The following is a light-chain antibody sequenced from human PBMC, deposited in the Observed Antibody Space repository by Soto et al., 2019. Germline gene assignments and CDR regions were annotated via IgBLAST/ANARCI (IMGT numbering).Light chain of an antibody. V-gene: IGKV3-11*01. CDR3: QQRSNWPPTWT. J-gene: IGKJ1*01. CDR2: DAS. CDR1: QSVGSY. Sequence: EIVLSQSPATLSLSPGERATLSCRASQSVGSYLAWYQHIPGQAPRLLIYDASKRATGIPARFSGSGSGTDFPLTISSLAPEDFAVYYCQQRSNWPPTWTFGQGTKVEVK.